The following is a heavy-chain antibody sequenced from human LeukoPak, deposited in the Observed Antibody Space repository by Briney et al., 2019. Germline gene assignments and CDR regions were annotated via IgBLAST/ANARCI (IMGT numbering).Heavy chain of an antibody. CDR3: ARDPAQSHYTDV. CDR1: VYSFTAYY. CDR2: INPKSPGT. J-gene: IGHJ6*03. Sequence: ASVKVSCKASVYSFTAYYIHWVRQAPGQGLEWMGWINPKSPGTNYAQKFQGRVTMTRDTSISTAYMELSSLTSDDTAVYYCARDPAQSHYTDVWGIGTTVTVSS. V-gene: IGHV1-2*02.